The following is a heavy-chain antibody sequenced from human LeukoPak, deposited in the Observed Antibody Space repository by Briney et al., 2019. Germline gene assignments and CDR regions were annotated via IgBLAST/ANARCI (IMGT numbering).Heavy chain of an antibody. CDR2: IYYSGTT. CDR1: GGSITSNTNY. V-gene: IGHV4-39*01. D-gene: IGHD2-21*02. J-gene: IGHJ4*02. Sequence: SSETLSLTCTVSGGSITSNTNYWGWIRQPPGKGLEWIGNIYYSGTTYYNPSLKSRVTISVDTSKNQFSLKLSSVTAADTAVYYCARQIYCGGDCYSREYYFDYWGQGTLVTVSS. CDR3: ARQIYCGGDCYSREYYFDY.